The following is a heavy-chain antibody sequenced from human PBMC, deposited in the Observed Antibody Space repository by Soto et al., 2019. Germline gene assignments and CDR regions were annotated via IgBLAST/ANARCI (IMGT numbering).Heavy chain of an antibody. CDR1: GYIFTNYG. CDR2: ISAYNGHT. CDR3: VRGDGGYFDQ. J-gene: IGHJ4*02. V-gene: IGHV1-18*01. Sequence: QVQLVQSGVEVKKPGASVKVSCKAMGYIFTNYGLSWVRQAPGEGPEWLGWISAYNGHTKYAPKVQDRVTLTTDTSATTAYLERRSLRSDDAAVYYCVRGDGGYFDQWGQGTLVLVSS. D-gene: IGHD3-16*01.